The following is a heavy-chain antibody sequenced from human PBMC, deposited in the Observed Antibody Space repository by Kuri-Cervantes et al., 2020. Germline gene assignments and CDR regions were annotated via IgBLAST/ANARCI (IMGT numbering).Heavy chain of an antibody. CDR1: KFTFSSHW. J-gene: IGHJ3*02. CDR3: AKEVSYEDDAFDI. CDR2: INPDGGAK. V-gene: IGHV3-7*03. Sequence: GESLKISCAASKFTFSSHWMNWVRQAPGKGLEWVANINPDGGAKSYVDSVKGRFTISRDNAKNSLYLQMNSLRAEDTAVYYCAKEVSYEDDAFDIWGQGTMVTVSS. D-gene: IGHD5-18*01.